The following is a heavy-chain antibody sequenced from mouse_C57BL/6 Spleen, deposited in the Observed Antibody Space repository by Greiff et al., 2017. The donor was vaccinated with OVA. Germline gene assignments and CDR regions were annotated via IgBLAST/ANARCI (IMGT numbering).Heavy chain of an antibody. CDR2: ISSGGDYF. CDR1: GFTFSSYA. V-gene: IGHV5-9-1*02. J-gene: IGHJ3*01. CDR3: TRDGDYSWFAY. Sequence: EVKLVESGEGLVKPGGSLKLSCAASGFTFSSYAMSWVRQTPEKRLEWVAYISSGGDYFYYADTVKGRFTISRDNARNTLYLQMSSLKSEDTAMYYCTRDGDYSWFAYWGQGTLVTVSA. D-gene: IGHD1-1*01.